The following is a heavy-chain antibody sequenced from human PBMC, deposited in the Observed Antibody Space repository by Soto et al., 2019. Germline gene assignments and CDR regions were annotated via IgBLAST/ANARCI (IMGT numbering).Heavy chain of an antibody. CDR1: GGSISSGGYS. D-gene: IGHD2-8*01. CDR2: IYHSGST. CDR3: ARGHDANND. V-gene: IGHV4-30-2*01. Sequence: QVQLQESGSGLVKPSQTLSLTCTVSGGSISSGGYSWSWIRQPPGKGLEWIGYIYHSGSTYYNPSLKSRVALSMDTSKYHFSLKVNSVTAADTAVYYCARGHDANNDWGQGTLVTVSS. J-gene: IGHJ4*02.